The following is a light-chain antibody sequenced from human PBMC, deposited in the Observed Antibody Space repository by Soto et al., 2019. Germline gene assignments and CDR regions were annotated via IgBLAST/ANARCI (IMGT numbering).Light chain of an antibody. CDR2: NGS. CDR3: QQSYSMPWT. J-gene: IGKJ1*01. V-gene: IGKV1-39*01. CDR1: QSISSF. Sequence: DIQMTQSPSSLSASLGDRGTITCWASQSISSFLSWYQQKPGKAPKLLIYNGSTLKSGVPSRFSGSGSGTEYSLTISRLQPEDFAVYYCQQSYSMPWTFGQGTKVDIK.